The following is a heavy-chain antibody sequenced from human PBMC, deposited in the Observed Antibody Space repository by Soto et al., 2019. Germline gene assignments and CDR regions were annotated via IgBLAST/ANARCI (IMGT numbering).Heavy chain of an antibody. Sequence: QVQLQESGPGLVKPSQTLSLPCTVSGGSISSGDYYWSWIRQPPGKCLEWIGYIYYSGSTYYNPSLKSRVTISVDTSKNRFSLKLSSVTAADTAVYYCARDREQLGRYFDYWGQGTLVAVSS. CDR3: ARDREQLGRYFDY. V-gene: IGHV4-30-4*01. CDR2: IYYSGST. D-gene: IGHD6-6*01. CDR1: GGSISSGDYY. J-gene: IGHJ4*02.